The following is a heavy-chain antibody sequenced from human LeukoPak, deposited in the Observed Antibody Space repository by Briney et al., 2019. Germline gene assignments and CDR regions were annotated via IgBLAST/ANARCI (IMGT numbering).Heavy chain of an antibody. Sequence: SETLSLTCAVYGGSFSGYYWSWIRQPPGKGLEWIGEINHSGSTNYNPSLKSRVTISVDTSKNQFSLKLSSVTAADTAVYYCARRGLWFGEPNYFDYWGQGTLVTVSS. CDR3: ARRGLWFGEPNYFDY. V-gene: IGHV4-34*01. J-gene: IGHJ4*02. CDR2: INHSGST. D-gene: IGHD3-10*01. CDR1: GGSFSGYY.